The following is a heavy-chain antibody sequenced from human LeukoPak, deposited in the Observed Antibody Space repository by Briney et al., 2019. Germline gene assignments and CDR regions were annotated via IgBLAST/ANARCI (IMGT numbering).Heavy chain of an antibody. Sequence: GGSLRLSCAASGFSFSSYWMTWVRQTPGKGLEWVANINQDGSEKYYVDSVKGRFTISRDNAKNSLYLQMNRLRPEDTAVYYCAKEPTKTTVISDYYYYFYMDVWGKGTTVTISS. CDR3: AKEPTKTTVISDYYYYFYMDV. D-gene: IGHD4-17*01. CDR2: INQDGSEK. J-gene: IGHJ6*03. CDR1: GFSFSSYW. V-gene: IGHV3-7*01.